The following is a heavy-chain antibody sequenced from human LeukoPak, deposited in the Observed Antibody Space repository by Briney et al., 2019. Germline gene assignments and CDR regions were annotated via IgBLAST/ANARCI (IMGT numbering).Heavy chain of an antibody. CDR3: ARDHGLRLGELYKAD. D-gene: IGHD3-16*01. CDR2: IKQDGSEK. Sequence: HPGGSLRLSCAASGFTFSSYWMSRVRQAPGKGREGVANIKQDGSEKYYVDSVKGRFTISRDNAKNSLYLQMNSLRAEDTAVYYCARDHGLRLGELYKADWGQGTLVTVSS. CDR1: GFTFSSYW. J-gene: IGHJ4*02. V-gene: IGHV3-7*01.